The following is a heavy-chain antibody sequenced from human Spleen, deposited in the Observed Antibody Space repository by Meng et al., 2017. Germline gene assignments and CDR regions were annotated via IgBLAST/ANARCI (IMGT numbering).Heavy chain of an antibody. J-gene: IGHJ4*02. CDR1: GFTFDDYG. D-gene: IGHD1-1*01. Sequence: GESLKISCAASGFTFDDYGMSWVRQAPGKGLEWVSGINWNGGSTGYADSLKGRFTISRDNSKNTLYLQMNSLRAGDTAVYYCATKTTELDNWGQGTLVTVSS. CDR2: INWNGGST. CDR3: ATKTTELDN. V-gene: IGHV3-20*04.